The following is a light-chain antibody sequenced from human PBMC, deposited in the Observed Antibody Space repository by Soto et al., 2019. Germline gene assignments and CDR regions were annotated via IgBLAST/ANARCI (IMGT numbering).Light chain of an antibody. V-gene: IGLV2-14*01. CDR2: DVS. Sequence: QSLLTQPASVSRSPGQSITISCPGTSSDVGGYNYVSWYQQHPGKAPKLMIYDVSNRPSGVSNRFSGSKSGNTASLTISGLQAEDEADYYCSSYTSSSPYVFGTGTKVTVL. CDR1: SSDVGGYNY. CDR3: SSYTSSSPYV. J-gene: IGLJ1*01.